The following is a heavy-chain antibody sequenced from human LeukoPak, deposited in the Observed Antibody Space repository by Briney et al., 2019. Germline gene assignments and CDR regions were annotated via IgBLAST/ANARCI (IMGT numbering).Heavy chain of an antibody. J-gene: IGHJ5*02. CDR3: ARGGTGTTAWFDP. Sequence: GGSLRLSCAASGFTFSSYAMSWVRQAPGKGLEWVSAISGRGGSTYYADSVKGRFTISRDNAKNSLYLQMNSLRDEDTAVYYCARGGTGTTAWFDPWGQGTLVTVSS. V-gene: IGHV3-23*01. CDR1: GFTFSSYA. CDR2: ISGRGGST. D-gene: IGHD1-1*01.